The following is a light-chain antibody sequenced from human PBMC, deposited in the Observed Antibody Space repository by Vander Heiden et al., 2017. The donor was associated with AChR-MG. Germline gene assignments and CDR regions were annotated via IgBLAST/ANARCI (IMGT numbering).Light chain of an antibody. CDR2: YAS. CDR3: QQRGNWPLT. J-gene: IGKJ4*01. CDR1: QSVSSY. Sequence: EIVLTQSPATLSLYPGERATISCRASQSVSSYLAWYQQKPGQAPRLLIYYASNRATCIPARFSGSGSGTDFTLTISSLEPEDFSVYYCQQRGNWPLTFGGGTNVEIK. V-gene: IGKV3-11*01.